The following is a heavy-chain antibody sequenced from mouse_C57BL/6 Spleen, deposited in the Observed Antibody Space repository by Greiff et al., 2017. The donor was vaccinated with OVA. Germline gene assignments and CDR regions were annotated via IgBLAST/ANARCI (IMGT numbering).Heavy chain of an antibody. CDR3: AIGDYYGSSYFDY. V-gene: IGHV1-74*01. D-gene: IGHD1-1*01. Sequence: QVQLQQPGAELVKPGDSVKVPCKASGYTFTSYWMYWVKQRPGQCLEWIGRFHPSDSDPNYNQKFKGKASMAVDKSSSAAYMRLSSLSSEDAAVYYCAIGDYYGSSYFDYWGQGTTLTVSS. CDR2: FHPSDSDP. CDR1: GYTFTSYW. J-gene: IGHJ2*01.